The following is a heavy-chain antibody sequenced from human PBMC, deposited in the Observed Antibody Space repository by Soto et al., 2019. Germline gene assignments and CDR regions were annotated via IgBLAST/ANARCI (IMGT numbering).Heavy chain of an antibody. J-gene: IGHJ4*02. V-gene: IGHV3-21*01. CDR3: ARDYYYDRSGYYAGFDY. CDR1: GLTFSSYS. D-gene: IGHD3-22*01. CDR2: ISSSSSYI. Sequence: VGSLRLSCAVSGLTFSSYSMNWVRQAPGKGLEWVSSISSSSSYIYYADSVKGRFTISRDNAKNSLYLQMNSLRAEDTAAYYCARDYYYDRSGYYAGFDYWGQGTLVTVSA.